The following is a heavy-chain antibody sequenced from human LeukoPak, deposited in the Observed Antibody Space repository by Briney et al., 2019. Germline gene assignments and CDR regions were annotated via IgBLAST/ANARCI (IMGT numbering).Heavy chain of an antibody. J-gene: IGHJ4*02. Sequence: PGGSLRLSCAASGFTFSSYGMHWVRQAPGKGLEWVAVISYDGSNKYYADSVKGRFTISRDNSKNTLYLQMNSLRAEDTAVYYCAKDDSGYDLGIDYWGQGTLVIVSS. CDR2: ISYDGSNK. CDR1: GFTFSSYG. D-gene: IGHD5-12*01. V-gene: IGHV3-30*18. CDR3: AKDDSGYDLGIDY.